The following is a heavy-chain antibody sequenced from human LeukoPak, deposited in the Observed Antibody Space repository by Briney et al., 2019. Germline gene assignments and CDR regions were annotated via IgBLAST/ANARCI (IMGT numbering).Heavy chain of an antibody. CDR2: IYPGDSDT. CDR3: ASLEGSSGWYLSWFDP. Sequence: GESLKISCKGSGYSFTSYWIGWVRRMPGKGLEWMGIIYPGDSDTRYSPSFQGQVTISADKSISTAYLQWSSLKASDTAMYYCASLEGSSGWYLSWFDPWGQGTLVTVSS. V-gene: IGHV5-51*01. CDR1: GYSFTSYW. J-gene: IGHJ5*02. D-gene: IGHD6-19*01.